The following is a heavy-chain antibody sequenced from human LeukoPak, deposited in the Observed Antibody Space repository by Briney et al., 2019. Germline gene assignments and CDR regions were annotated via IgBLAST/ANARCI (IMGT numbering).Heavy chain of an antibody. D-gene: IGHD5/OR15-5a*01. CDR3: ARDIVSIIARLDYYYYMDV. J-gene: IGHJ6*03. CDR2: INWNGGST. CDR1: GFTFDDYG. Sequence: GGSLRLSCAASGFTFDDYGMSWVRQAPGKGLEWVSGINWNGGSTGYADSVKGRFTISRDNAKNSLYLQMNSLRAEDTALYYCARDIVSIIARLDYYYYMDVWGKGTTVTVSS. V-gene: IGHV3-20*04.